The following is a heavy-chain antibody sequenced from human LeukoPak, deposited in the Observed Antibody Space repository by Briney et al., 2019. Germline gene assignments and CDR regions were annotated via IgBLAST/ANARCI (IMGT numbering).Heavy chain of an antibody. Sequence: GESLEIPLQGSGYSLTSYWIDWVRQMPGKGLEWMGRIDPSDSYTNYSPSFQGHVTISAPKSFSTAYLQWSSLKASDTAMYYCARYCSGATFSAYHHGLDVWGEPWTATVSS. J-gene: IGHJ6*01. CDR1: GYSLTSYW. V-gene: IGHV5-10-1*01. CDR2: IDPSDSYT. D-gene: IGHD2/OR15-2a*01. CDR3: ARYCSGATFSAYHHGLDV.